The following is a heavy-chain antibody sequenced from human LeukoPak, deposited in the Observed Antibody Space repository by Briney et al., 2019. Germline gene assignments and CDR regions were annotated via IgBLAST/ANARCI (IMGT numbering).Heavy chain of an antibody. CDR3: ARQWDLDLNWFDP. Sequence: SETLSLTCTVSGGSISSSSYYWGWIRQPPGKGLEWIGSIYYSGSTYYNPSLKSRVTISVDTSKNQFSLKLSSVTAADTAVYYCARQWDLDLNWFDPWGQGTLVTVSS. D-gene: IGHD1-26*01. J-gene: IGHJ5*02. CDR1: GGSISSSSYY. CDR2: IYYSGST. V-gene: IGHV4-39*01.